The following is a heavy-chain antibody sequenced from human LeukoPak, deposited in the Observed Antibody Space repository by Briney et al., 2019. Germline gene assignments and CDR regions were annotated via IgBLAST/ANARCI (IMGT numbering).Heavy chain of an antibody. V-gene: IGHV4-59*08. CDR1: GGSISSYY. CDR2: IYYSGST. J-gene: IGHJ4*02. CDR3: ARHIAMAGNLVGFDY. Sequence: SETLSLTCTVSGGSISSYYWSWIRQPPGKGLEWIGYIYYSGSTNYNPSLKSRVTISVDTSKNQFSLKLSSVTAADTAVYYCARHIAMAGNLVGFDYWGQGTLVTVSS. D-gene: IGHD6-19*01.